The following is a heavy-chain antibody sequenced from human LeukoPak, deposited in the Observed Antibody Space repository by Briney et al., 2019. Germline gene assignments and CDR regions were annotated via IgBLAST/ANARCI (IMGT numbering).Heavy chain of an antibody. CDR1: GFTFSSYA. Sequence: PGGSLRLSCAASGFTFSSYAMSWVRQAPGKGLEWVSAISGSGGSTYYADSVKGRFTISRDNSKNTLYLQMNSLRAEDTAVYYCAKVESVYDSSGYYSTGSFDYRGQGTLVTVSS. D-gene: IGHD3-22*01. J-gene: IGHJ4*02. CDR3: AKVESVYDSSGYYSTGSFDY. CDR2: ISGSGGST. V-gene: IGHV3-23*01.